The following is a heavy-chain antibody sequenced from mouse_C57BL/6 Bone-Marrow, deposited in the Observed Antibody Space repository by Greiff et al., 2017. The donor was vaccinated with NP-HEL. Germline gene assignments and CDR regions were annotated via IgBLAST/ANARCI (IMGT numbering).Heavy chain of an antibody. Sequence: EVKLMESGPGLVKPSPSLSLTCSVTGYSITSGYYWNWIRQFPGNKLEWMGYISYDGSNNYNPSLKNRISITRDTSKNQFFLKLNVLTTEDTATYYCARRGFILRWYFDVWGTGTTVTVSS. D-gene: IGHD1-1*01. V-gene: IGHV3-6*01. CDR2: ISYDGSN. CDR1: GYSITSGYY. CDR3: ARRGFILRWYFDV. J-gene: IGHJ1*03.